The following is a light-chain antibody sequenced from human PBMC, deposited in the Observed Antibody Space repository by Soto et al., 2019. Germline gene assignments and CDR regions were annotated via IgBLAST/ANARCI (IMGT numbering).Light chain of an antibody. J-gene: IGLJ2*01. V-gene: IGLV2-14*01. CDR2: EVT. CDR3: SSCTATTTLV. CDR1: TSDVGTCNF. Sequence: QSVLTQPDSVSGSPGQSITISCTGTTSDVGTCNFVSWYQQHPGKAPKLILYEVTNRPSGVSNRFSGSKSGNTASLTISGLQADDEADYFCSSCTATTTLVFGGGTKVTVL.